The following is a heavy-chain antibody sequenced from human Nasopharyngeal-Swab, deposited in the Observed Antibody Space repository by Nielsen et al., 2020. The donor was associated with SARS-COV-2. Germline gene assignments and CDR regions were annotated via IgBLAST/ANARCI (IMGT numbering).Heavy chain of an antibody. D-gene: IGHD6-6*01. J-gene: IGHJ5*02. CDR2: INPNSGGT. CDR3: SRVNQNSSSTHNWFDP. V-gene: IGHV1-2*06. CDR1: GYTFTGYY. Sequence: ASVTVSCKASGYTFTGYYMHWVRQAPGQGLEWMGRINPNSGGTNYAQKFQGRVTMTRDTSISTAYMELSRLRSDDTAVYYCSRVNQNSSSTHNWFDPWGQGTLVTVSS.